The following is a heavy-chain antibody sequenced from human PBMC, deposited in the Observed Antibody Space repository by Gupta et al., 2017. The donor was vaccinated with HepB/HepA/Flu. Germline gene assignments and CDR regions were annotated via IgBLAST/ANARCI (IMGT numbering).Heavy chain of an antibody. CDR3: ARSSSSWSVGGWFDP. D-gene: IGHD6-13*01. J-gene: IGHJ5*02. V-gene: IGHV3-33*01. Sequence: QVQLVESGGGVVQPGRSLRLSCAASGFTFSSYGMHWVRPAPGKGLEWVAVIWYDGSNKYYADSVKGRFTISRDNSKNTLYLQMNSLRAEDTAVYYCARSSSSWSVGGWFDPWGQGTLVTVSS. CDR1: GFTFSSYG. CDR2: IWYDGSNK.